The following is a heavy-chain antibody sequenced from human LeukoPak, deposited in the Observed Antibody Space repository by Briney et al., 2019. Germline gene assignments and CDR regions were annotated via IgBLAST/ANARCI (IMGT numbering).Heavy chain of an antibody. CDR3: AKAHSSGWSPLDY. CDR2: ISWNSGSI. V-gene: IGHV3-9*01. CDR1: GFTFDDYA. J-gene: IGHJ4*02. D-gene: IGHD6-19*01. Sequence: PGGSLRLSCAASGFTFDDYAMHWVRQAPGKGLEWVSGISWNSGSIGYADSVKGRFAISRDNAKNSLYLQMNSLRAEDTALYYCAKAHSSGWSPLDYWGQGTLVTVSS.